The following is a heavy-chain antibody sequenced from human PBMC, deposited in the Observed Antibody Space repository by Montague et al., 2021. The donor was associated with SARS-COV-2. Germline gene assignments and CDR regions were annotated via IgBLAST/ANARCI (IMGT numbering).Heavy chain of an antibody. CDR1: GGSFSGYS. Sequence: SETLSLTCAVYGGSFSGYSWSWIRQPPGKGLEWIGQINHSGSTNYNPSLKSRVTISVDTSTNQFSLTLSSVTAADTALYYCRVVPAGIPKGPNFYYMDVWGKGTMVTVSS. D-gene: IGHD2-2*02. CDR3: RVVPAGIPKGPNFYYMDV. CDR2: INHSGST. J-gene: IGHJ6*03. V-gene: IGHV4-34*01.